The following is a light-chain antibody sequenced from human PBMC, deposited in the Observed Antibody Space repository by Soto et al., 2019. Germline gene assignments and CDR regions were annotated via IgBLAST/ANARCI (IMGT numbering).Light chain of an antibody. CDR2: EAS. CDR1: QDISKF. CDR3: QQYDSPPFT. J-gene: IGKJ3*01. Sequence: DIQMTQSPSSLSASVGDRVSFTCQASQDISKFLKWYQHKPGQAPSLLIYEASKSQFGVPSRFNGSGSGTDFPLTISSLHPEDNATYYCQQYDSPPFTFGLGTKVDVK. V-gene: IGKV1-33*01.